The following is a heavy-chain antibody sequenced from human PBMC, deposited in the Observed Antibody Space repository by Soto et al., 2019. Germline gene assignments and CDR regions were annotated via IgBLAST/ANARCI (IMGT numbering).Heavy chain of an antibody. J-gene: IGHJ5*02. CDR1: GFTFSSYA. Sequence: LRLSCAASGFTFSSYAMHWVRQAPSKGLEWVAVISYDGSNKYYADSVKGRFTISRDNSKNTLYLQMNSLRAEDTAVYFCARTGSYFHWFDPWGQGTLVTVSS. V-gene: IGHV3-30-3*01. D-gene: IGHD1-26*01. CDR2: ISYDGSNK. CDR3: ARTGSYFHWFDP.